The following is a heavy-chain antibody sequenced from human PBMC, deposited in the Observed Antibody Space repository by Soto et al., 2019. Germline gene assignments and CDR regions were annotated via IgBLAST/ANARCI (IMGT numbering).Heavy chain of an antibody. D-gene: IGHD3-16*01. CDR2: IYYSGST. J-gene: IGHJ4*02. V-gene: IGHV4-30-4*01. Sequence: SETLSLTCTVSGGSIRSGDYYWSWIRQPPGKGLEWIGYIYYSGSTYYNPSLKSRVTISVDTSKNQFSLKLSSVTAADTAVYYCASFRGDPAYFDYWGQGTLVTVSS. CDR3: ASFRGDPAYFDY. CDR1: GGSIRSGDYY.